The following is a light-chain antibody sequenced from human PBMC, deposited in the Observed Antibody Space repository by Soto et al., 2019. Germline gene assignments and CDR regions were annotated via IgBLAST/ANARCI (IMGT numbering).Light chain of an antibody. CDR2: AAS. J-gene: IGKJ1*01. CDR1: QGISSF. V-gene: IGKV1-27*01. Sequence: DIQMTQSPSSLSASVGVRVTITCRASQGISSFLAWYQQRPGKVPKVLIYAASTLHSGVPSRFTGSGSGTDFTLTITNVQPEDVATYYCQNYYNAPETFGQGTKVEI. CDR3: QNYYNAPET.